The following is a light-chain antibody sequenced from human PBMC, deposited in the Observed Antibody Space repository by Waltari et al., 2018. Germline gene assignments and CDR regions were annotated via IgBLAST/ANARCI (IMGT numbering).Light chain of an antibody. Sequence: DIVMTQSLHSLAVWLCERATISCRSSQSVLYSSDNKNYLAWYQQKAGQPPKLLIYSASTRESWVPDRFSSSGSGTDFTLTISSLQAGDGAVYYCQQYYSAPQTFGHWTKVEIK. CDR2: SAS. V-gene: IGKV4-1*01. CDR3: QQYYSAPQT. CDR1: QSVLYSSDNKNY. J-gene: IGKJ1*01.